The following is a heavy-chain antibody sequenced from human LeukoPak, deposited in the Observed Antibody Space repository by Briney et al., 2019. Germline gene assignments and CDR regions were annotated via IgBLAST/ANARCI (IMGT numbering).Heavy chain of an antibody. J-gene: IGHJ4*02. D-gene: IGHD5-12*01. CDR2: IYNSGST. Sequence: SETLSLTCTVSGGSISSYYWSWIRQPPGKGLEWIGNIYNSGSTNYNPSLKSRVTISVDTSKKQFSLKLTSVTAADTAVYYCAKVGYVASLGFDYWGQGTLVTVSS. CDR1: GGSISSYY. CDR3: AKVGYVASLGFDY. V-gene: IGHV4-59*08.